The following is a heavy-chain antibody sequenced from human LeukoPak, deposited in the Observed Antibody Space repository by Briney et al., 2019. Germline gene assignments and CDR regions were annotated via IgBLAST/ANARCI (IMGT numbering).Heavy chain of an antibody. CDR1: GFTFSSYS. D-gene: IGHD3-16*01. Sequence: GGSLRLSCAASGFTFSSYSMNWVRQAPGKGLEWVSFISSSSSSIYYADSVKGRFTISRDNTKNSLYLRMNSLRVEDTAVYYCASAGEYYYGMDVWGQGTTVTVSS. CDR3: ASAGEYYYGMDV. CDR2: ISSSSSSI. J-gene: IGHJ6*02. V-gene: IGHV3-48*04.